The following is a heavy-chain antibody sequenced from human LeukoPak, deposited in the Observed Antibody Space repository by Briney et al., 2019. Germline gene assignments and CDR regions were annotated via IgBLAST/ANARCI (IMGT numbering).Heavy chain of an antibody. J-gene: IGHJ3*02. CDR1: GYTFTGYY. D-gene: IGHD3-22*01. CDR3: AREIVVVITPSDAFDI. CDR2: INPNSGGT. V-gene: IGHV1-2*02. Sequence: GASVKVSCKASGYTFTGYYMHWVRQAPGQGLEWMGWINPNSGGTNYAQKFQGRVTMTRDTSISTAYMELSRLRSDDTAVYYCAREIVVVITPSDAFDIWGQGTMVTVSS.